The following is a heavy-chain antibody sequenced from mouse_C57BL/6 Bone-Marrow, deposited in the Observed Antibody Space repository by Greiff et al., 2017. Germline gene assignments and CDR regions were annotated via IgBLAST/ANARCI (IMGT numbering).Heavy chain of an antibody. J-gene: IGHJ4*01. CDR2: ISYSGST. CDR1: GYSITSGYD. CDR3: ARGDYDRNYYAMDY. Sequence: EVKLQESGPGMVKPSQSLSLTCTVTGYSITSGYDWHWIRHFPGNKLEWMGYISYSGSTNYNPSLKSRISITHDTSKNHFFLKLNSVTTEDTATXYCARGDYDRNYYAMDYWGQGTSVTVSS. D-gene: IGHD2-4*01. V-gene: IGHV3-1*01.